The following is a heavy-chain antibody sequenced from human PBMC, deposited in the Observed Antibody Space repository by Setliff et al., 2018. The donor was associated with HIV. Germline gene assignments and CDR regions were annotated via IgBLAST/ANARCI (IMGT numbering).Heavy chain of an antibody. V-gene: IGHV4-34*01. Sequence: PSETLSLTCAVYGGSFSGYHWNWIRQPPGKGLEWIGSIYHSGSTYYNPSLKSRVTISVDTSKNQFSLKLSSVTATDTALYYCARGRFHRLHRPYSGSGSLGIQYFDYWGQGTLVTVSS. CDR2: IYHSGST. J-gene: IGHJ4*02. CDR1: GGSFSGYH. CDR3: ARGRFHRLHRPYSGSGSLGIQYFDY. D-gene: IGHD3-10*01.